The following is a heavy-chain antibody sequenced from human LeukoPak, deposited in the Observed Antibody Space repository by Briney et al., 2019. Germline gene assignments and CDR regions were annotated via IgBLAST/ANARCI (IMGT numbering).Heavy chain of an antibody. CDR2: IWHDGSKK. CDR3: AKEKSQGLGAYDM. D-gene: IGHD3/OR15-3a*01. J-gene: IGHJ3*02. Sequence: GGSLRLSCAASGFTFSSYVMHWVRQAPGKGLEWVAVIWHDGSKKDYADSVKGRFTISRDNSKNTLYLQMNSLRAEDTAVYYCAKEKSQGLGAYDMWGQGTMVSVSS. CDR1: GFTFSSYV. V-gene: IGHV3-33*06.